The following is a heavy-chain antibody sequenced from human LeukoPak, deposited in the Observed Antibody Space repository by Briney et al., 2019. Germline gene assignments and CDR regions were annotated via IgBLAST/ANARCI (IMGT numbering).Heavy chain of an antibody. CDR3: ARGSLMVRGAHFDY. CDR2: ISYDGSNK. CDR1: GFTFSSYA. V-gene: IGHV3-30*04. J-gene: IGHJ4*02. D-gene: IGHD3-10*01. Sequence: PGGSLRLSCAASGFTFSSYAMHWVRQAPGKGLEWVAVISYDGSNKYYADSVKGRFTISRDNSKNTLYLQMNSLRAEDTAVYYCARGSLMVRGAHFDYWGQGTLVTVSS.